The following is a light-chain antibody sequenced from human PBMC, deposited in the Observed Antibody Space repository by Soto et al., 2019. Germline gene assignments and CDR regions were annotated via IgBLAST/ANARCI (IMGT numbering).Light chain of an antibody. Sequence: QSVLTQPPSVSGAPGQRVTISCTGSSSNIGAGYDVHWYQQLPGTAPKLLIYGNSNRPSGVPDRFSGSKSGTSASLAITGPQAEDEADYYYQSYDSSLSGVFGTGTKLTVL. CDR3: QSYDSSLSGV. CDR2: GNS. J-gene: IGLJ1*01. CDR1: SSNIGAGYD. V-gene: IGLV1-40*01.